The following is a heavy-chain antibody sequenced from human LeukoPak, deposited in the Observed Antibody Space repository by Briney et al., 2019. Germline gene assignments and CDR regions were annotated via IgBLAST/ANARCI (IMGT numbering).Heavy chain of an antibody. Sequence: ASVKVSCKASGYTFTSYGISWVRQAPGQGLEWMGWISAYNGNTNYAQKLQGRVTMTTDTSTSTAYMELRSLRSDDTAVYYCAREVGGNWNYVHFDYWGQGTLVTVSS. V-gene: IGHV1-18*01. D-gene: IGHD1-7*01. CDR2: ISAYNGNT. CDR1: GYTFTSYG. J-gene: IGHJ4*02. CDR3: AREVGGNWNYVHFDY.